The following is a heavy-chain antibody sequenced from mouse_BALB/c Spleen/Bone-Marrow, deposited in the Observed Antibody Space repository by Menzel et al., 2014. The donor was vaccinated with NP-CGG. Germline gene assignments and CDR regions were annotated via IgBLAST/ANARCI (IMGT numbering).Heavy chain of an antibody. Sequence: VQLQQSGPELVKPGASMMISCKASGYSFTGYTMNWVKQSPGKNLEWIGLINPYNGGTSYNQKFKGKATLTVDKSSSTAYMELLSLTSEDSAVYYCARSGLYYGNYLYAMDYWGQGTSVTVSS. CDR2: INPYNGGT. J-gene: IGHJ4*01. CDR1: GYSFTGYT. CDR3: ARSGLYYGNYLYAMDY. V-gene: IGHV1-18*01. D-gene: IGHD2-1*01.